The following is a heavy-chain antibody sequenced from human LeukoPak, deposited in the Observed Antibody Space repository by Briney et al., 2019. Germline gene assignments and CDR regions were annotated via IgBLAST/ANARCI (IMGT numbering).Heavy chain of an antibody. D-gene: IGHD2-21*02. Sequence: SGTLSLTCTVSGGSISSYYWNWIRQPPGEGLEWIGYIYSSGSTNYNPSLKSRVTISLDTSKNQFSLKLSSVTAADTAVYYCARRVVVVTANDKSDAFDVWGQGTVVTVSS. J-gene: IGHJ3*01. V-gene: IGHV4-59*01. CDR2: IYSSGST. CDR1: GGSISSYY. CDR3: ARRVVVVTANDKSDAFDV.